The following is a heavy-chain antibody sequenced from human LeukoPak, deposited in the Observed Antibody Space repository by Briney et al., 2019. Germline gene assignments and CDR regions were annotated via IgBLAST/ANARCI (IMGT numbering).Heavy chain of an antibody. D-gene: IGHD6-13*01. J-gene: IGHJ4*02. V-gene: IGHV3-23*01. Sequence: GGSLRLSCAASGFTFSSYAMSWVRQAPGKGLGRVSANSGNAGSTYYADSVKGRFTISRYNSKNTLCLQMNSLRAEDTAVYYCAKIWGAAAGGLFDYWGQGTLVTVSS. CDR2: NSGNAGST. CDR1: GFTFSSYA. CDR3: AKIWGAAAGGLFDY.